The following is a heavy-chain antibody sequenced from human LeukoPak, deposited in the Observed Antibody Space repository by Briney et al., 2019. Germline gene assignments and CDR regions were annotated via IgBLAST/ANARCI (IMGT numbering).Heavy chain of an antibody. D-gene: IGHD2-15*01. J-gene: IGHJ5*02. CDR3: ARGSAGYCSGGSCYWFDP. CDR1: GYTFTGYY. V-gene: IGHV1-2*06. CDR2: INPNSGGT. Sequence: GASVKVSCKASGYTFTGYYMHWVRQPPGQGREWMGRINPNSGGTNYAQKFQGRVTMTRDTSISTAYMELSRLTSDDTAVYYCARGSAGYCSGGSCYWFDPWGQGTLVTVSS.